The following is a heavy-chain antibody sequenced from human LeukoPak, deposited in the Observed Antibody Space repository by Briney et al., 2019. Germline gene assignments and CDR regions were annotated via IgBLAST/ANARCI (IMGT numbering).Heavy chain of an antibody. V-gene: IGHV1-46*01. J-gene: IGHJ6*03. CDR2: INPSGGST. CDR3: ARAIRGSKIASRYYFYYMDI. Sequence: ASLNVSCKASGYTFTSYYMHWVRQAPGQGLEWMGIINPSGGSTSYAQKFQGRVTITADKSTNTAYMELSSLRSADTAVYYCARAIRGSKIASRYYFYYMDIWGKGTTVTVSS. D-gene: IGHD3-10*01. CDR1: GYTFTSYY.